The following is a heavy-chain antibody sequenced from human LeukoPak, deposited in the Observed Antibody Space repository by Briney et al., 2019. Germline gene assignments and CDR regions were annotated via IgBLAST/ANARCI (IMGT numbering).Heavy chain of an antibody. CDR1: GFTFSSYA. D-gene: IGHD6-13*01. CDR2: ISYDGSNK. Sequence: PGGSLRLSCAASGFTFSSYAMHWVRQAPGKGLEWVAVISYDGSNKYYADSVKGRFTISRDNSKNTLYLQMNSLRAEDTAVYYCARKPSSGWFNWFDPWGQGTLVTVSS. CDR3: ARKPSSGWFNWFDP. J-gene: IGHJ5*02. V-gene: IGHV3-30*04.